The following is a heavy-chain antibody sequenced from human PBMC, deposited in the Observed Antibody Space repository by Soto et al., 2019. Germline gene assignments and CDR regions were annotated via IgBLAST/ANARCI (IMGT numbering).Heavy chain of an antibody. Sequence: SVKVSCKASGGSFSSYAISWVRQATGQGFEWMGGIIPIFGTANYAQKFQGRVTITADESTSTAYMELSSLRSEDTAVYYCARGTGITGTTYYYYYGMDVWGQGTTVTVSS. D-gene: IGHD1-7*01. CDR2: IIPIFGTA. J-gene: IGHJ6*02. CDR3: ARGTGITGTTYYYYYGMDV. CDR1: GGSFSSYA. V-gene: IGHV1-69*13.